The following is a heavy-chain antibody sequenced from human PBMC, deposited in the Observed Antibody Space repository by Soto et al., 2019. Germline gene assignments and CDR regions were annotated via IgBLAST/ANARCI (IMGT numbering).Heavy chain of an antibody. CDR3: ARTGSGRLDAFDI. D-gene: IGHD6-19*01. J-gene: IGHJ3*02. CDR1: GGSFSGYY. Sequence: QVQLQQWGAGLLKPSETLSLTCAVYGGSFSGYYWSWIRQPPGKGREWIGEINHSGSTNYNPSLKSRVTISVDTSKNQFSLKLSSVTAADTAVYYCARTGSGRLDAFDIWGQGTMVTVSS. V-gene: IGHV4-34*01. CDR2: INHSGST.